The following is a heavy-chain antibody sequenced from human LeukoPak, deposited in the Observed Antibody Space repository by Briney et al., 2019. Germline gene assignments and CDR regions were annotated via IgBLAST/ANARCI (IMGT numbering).Heavy chain of an antibody. Sequence: SETLSLTCTVSDGSISSSSYYWGWIRQPPGRGLEWVGSIYYSGSTYYNPSLKSRVTISVDTSKNQFSLKLSSVTAADTAVYYCARTQPPLSAIFGEVIPSLSIDCWGQGTLVTVSS. CDR3: ARTQPPLSAIFGEVIPSLSIDC. V-gene: IGHV4-39*07. CDR2: IYYSGST. D-gene: IGHD3-3*01. J-gene: IGHJ4*02. CDR1: DGSISSSSYY.